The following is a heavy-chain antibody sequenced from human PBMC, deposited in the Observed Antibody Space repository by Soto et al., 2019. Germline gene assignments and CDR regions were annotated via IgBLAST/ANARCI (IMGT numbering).Heavy chain of an antibody. CDR2: ISYDGSNK. D-gene: IGHD3-10*01. CDR1: GFAFSSYA. Sequence: GGSLRLSCAASGFAFSSYAMHWVRQAPGKGLEWVAVISYDGSNKYYADSVKGRFTISRDNSKNTLYLQMNSLRAEDTAVYYCARDPQYFGGIPPYSGMDAWGQGTTVTVSS. J-gene: IGHJ6*02. CDR3: ARDPQYFGGIPPYSGMDA. V-gene: IGHV3-30-3*01.